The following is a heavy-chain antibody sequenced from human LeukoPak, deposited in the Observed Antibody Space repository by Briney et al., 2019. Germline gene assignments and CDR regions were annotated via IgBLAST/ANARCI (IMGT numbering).Heavy chain of an antibody. V-gene: IGHV3-66*01. Sequence: GGSLRLSCAVSGFTVSTKYMSWVRQAPGKGLEWVSVISSGDHLYYADSVKGRFTISRDNSKNTLYLQMNSLRAEDTAVYYCAKDYYDSSGYYYAPGYYFDYWGQGTLVTVSS. D-gene: IGHD3-22*01. CDR1: GFTVSTKY. J-gene: IGHJ4*02. CDR3: AKDYYDSSGYYYAPGYYFDY. CDR2: ISSGDHL.